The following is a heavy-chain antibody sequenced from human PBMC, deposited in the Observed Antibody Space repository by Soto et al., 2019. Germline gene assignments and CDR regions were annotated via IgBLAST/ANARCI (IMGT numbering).Heavy chain of an antibody. CDR1: GDSVSSNSAA. CDR3: PRGPLRYVQRPGVELDF. CDR2: TYYRSKWYN. J-gene: IGHJ4*02. Sequence: PSPTLSLTCAISGDSVSSNSAAWNWIRQSPSRGLEWLGRTYYRSKWYNDYAVSVKSRITINPDTSKNQFSLQLNSVTPEDTAVYYCPRGPLRYVQRPGVELDFWGQGTLVTLSA. V-gene: IGHV6-1*01. D-gene: IGHD3-10*01.